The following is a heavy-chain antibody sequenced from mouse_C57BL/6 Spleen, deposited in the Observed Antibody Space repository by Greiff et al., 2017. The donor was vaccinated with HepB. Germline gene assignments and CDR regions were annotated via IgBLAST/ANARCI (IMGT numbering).Heavy chain of an antibody. CDR2: IDPSDSYT. Sequence: QVQLQHPGAELVKPGASVKLSCKASGYTFTSYWMQWVKQRPGQGLEWIGEIDPSDSYTNYNQKFKGKATLTVDTSSSTAYMQLSSLTSEDSAVYYCARSGYYYGSSYVGAMDYWGQGTSVTVSS. D-gene: IGHD1-1*01. CDR1: GYTFTSYW. CDR3: ARSGYYYGSSYVGAMDY. J-gene: IGHJ4*01. V-gene: IGHV1-50*01.